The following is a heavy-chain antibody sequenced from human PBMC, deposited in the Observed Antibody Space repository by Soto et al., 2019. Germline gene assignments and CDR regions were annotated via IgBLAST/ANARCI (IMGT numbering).Heavy chain of an antibody. CDR1: GGSISSGGYY. J-gene: IGHJ5*02. Sequence: PSETLSLTCTVSGGSISSGGYYWSWIRQHPGKGLEWIGYIYYSGSTYYNPSLKSRVTISVDTSKNQFSLKLSSVTAADTAVYYCARVELDSSSWPNNWFDPWGQGTLVTVSS. CDR2: IYYSGST. D-gene: IGHD6-13*01. V-gene: IGHV4-30-4*08. CDR3: ARVELDSSSWPNNWFDP.